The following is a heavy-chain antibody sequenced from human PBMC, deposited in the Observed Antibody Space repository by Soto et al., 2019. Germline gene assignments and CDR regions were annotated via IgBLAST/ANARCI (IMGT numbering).Heavy chain of an antibody. CDR1: GYTFTSYG. CDR2: ISAYNGNT. Sequence: ASVKVSCKASGYTFTSYGISWVRQAPGQGLEWMGWISAYNGNTNYAQKLQGRVTMTTDTSTRTAYMEVRSLRSDDTAVYYCARASIVVVPAAVWNTDYWGQGTLVTVSS. D-gene: IGHD2-2*01. J-gene: IGHJ4*02. V-gene: IGHV1-18*01. CDR3: ARASIVVVPAAVWNTDY.